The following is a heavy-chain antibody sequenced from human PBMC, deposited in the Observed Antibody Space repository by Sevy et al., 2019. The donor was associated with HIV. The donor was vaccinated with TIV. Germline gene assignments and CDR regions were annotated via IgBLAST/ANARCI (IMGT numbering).Heavy chain of an antibody. V-gene: IGHV3-23*01. CDR3: AREGCTKHHDY. CDR1: GFTFSKYS. J-gene: IGHJ4*02. CDR2: LSFGCGEI. D-gene: IGHD2-8*01. Sequence: GGSLRLSCAASGFTFSKYSMSWVRQPPGKGLEWVSTLSFGCGEINYADSVKGRFTISRDNSKSSVYLQMNNLRPEDTAVYYCAREGCTKHHDYWGQRTLVTVSS.